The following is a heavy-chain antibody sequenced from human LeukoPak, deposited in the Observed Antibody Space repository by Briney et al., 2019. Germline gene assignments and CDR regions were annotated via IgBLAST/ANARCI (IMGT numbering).Heavy chain of an antibody. Sequence: GGSLRLSCAASGFTFSTYAMSWVRQAPGKGLEWVSGINWNGGRTGYADSVKGRFTISRDNAKNSLYLQMNSLRAEDTALYYCARDYDYGDYPGYWGQGTLVTVSS. CDR3: ARDYDYGDYPGY. CDR2: INWNGGRT. J-gene: IGHJ4*02. CDR1: GFTFSTYA. D-gene: IGHD4-17*01. V-gene: IGHV3-20*04.